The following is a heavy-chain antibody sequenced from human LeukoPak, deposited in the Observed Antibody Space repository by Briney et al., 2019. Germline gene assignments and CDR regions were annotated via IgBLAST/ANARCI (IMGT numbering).Heavy chain of an antibody. CDR2: IYYSGST. J-gene: IGHJ4*02. CDR3: AGDLTEGYGSSIGYYGPRFVY. Sequence: SETLSLTCTVSGGSISSISYYWGWIRQPPGTGVEWIGSIYYSGSTYYNPSLKSRVTISVDTSKNQFPLKLSSVTAADTTGQNCAGDLTEGYGSSIGYYGPRFVYWGQGTLVTVSS. V-gene: IGHV4-39*01. D-gene: IGHD2-2*01. CDR1: GGSISSISYY.